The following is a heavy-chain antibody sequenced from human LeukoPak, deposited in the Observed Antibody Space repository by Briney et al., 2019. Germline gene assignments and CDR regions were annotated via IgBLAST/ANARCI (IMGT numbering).Heavy chain of an antibody. CDR3: ARYGVSSSTSYIDF. D-gene: IGHD2-2*01. J-gene: IGHJ4*02. CDR2: ITSDSAYI. CDR1: GFSFSTYA. V-gene: IGHV3-21*01. Sequence: GGSLRLSCAAAGFSFSTYAMNWVLQAPGEGLRWFSCITSDSAYIYYADSVKGRFTISRDNAKNSLYLQMNSLRAEDTAVYYCARYGVSSSTSYIDFWGQGTLVTVSS.